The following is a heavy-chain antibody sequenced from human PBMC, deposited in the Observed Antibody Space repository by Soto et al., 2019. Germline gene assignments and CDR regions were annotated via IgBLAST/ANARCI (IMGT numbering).Heavy chain of an antibody. CDR1: GITFTTYA. Sequence: PGGSLRLSCAASGITFTTYAMSWVRQAPGKGLEWVSTLSANSRDIYYADSVKGRFTISRDNSKNTLYLQMNSLRAEDTAVYYCAKGSSGWYHNPNWFDPWGQGTLVTVSS. J-gene: IGHJ5*02. CDR2: LSANSRDI. D-gene: IGHD6-19*01. CDR3: AKGSSGWYHNPNWFDP. V-gene: IGHV3-23*01.